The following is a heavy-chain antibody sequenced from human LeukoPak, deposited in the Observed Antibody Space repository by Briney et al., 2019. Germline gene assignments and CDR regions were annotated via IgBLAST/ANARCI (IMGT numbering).Heavy chain of an antibody. V-gene: IGHV4-34*01. CDR2: INHSGST. Sequence: SETLSLTCAVYGGSFSGYYWSWIRQPPGKGLEWIGEINHSGSTNYNPSLKSRVTISVDTSKNQFSLKLSSVTAADTAVYYCARDIRWLVPYAFDIWGQGTMVTVSS. CDR3: ARDIRWLVPYAFDI. D-gene: IGHD6-19*01. CDR1: GGSFSGYY. J-gene: IGHJ3*02.